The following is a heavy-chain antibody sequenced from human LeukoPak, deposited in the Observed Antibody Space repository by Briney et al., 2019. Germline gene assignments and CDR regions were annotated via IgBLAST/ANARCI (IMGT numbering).Heavy chain of an antibody. CDR2: IYNSVTT. J-gene: IGHJ4*02. Sequence: PETLSLTCILSADSPSIYSWGWGRPPPEEWRGWMGYIYNSVTTNNNPSPKRRVTLSVDTSKNQFSMKLNSVTAADTAVYYCARQSGSGRISYDFDYWGQGTLVTVSS. CDR3: ARQSGSGRISYDFDY. V-gene: IGHV4-59*08. D-gene: IGHD3-10*01. CDR1: ADSPSIYS.